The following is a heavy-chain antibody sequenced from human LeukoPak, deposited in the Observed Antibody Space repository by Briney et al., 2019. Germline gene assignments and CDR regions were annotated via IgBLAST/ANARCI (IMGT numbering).Heavy chain of an antibody. V-gene: IGHV3-30*18. D-gene: IGHD3-10*01. J-gene: IGHJ4*02. CDR2: ISHDGSDK. CDR1: GFSFSGSG. CDR3: AKDRKLSYYRFDH. Sequence: WGSLTLSCTATGFSFSGSGMYWVRQAPGKGLEWVALISHDGSDKYYTDSAKGRFTISRDNSKNTLYLEMNSLRVEDTAVYYSAKDRKLSYYRFDHWGQGTLVTVSS.